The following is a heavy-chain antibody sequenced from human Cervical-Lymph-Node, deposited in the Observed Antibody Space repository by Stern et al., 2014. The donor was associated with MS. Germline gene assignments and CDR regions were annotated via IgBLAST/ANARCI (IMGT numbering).Heavy chain of an antibody. CDR2: IYWDDQK. Sequence: QVPLRESGPALVKPTQTLTLTCTFSGFSLSTSGLGVGWIRQPQGEALEWLAYIYWDDQKRYSPSLKSRLTITKDTSKNQVVLTLSNVDPVDTATYYCAHRTAGPFDYWGQGTLVTVSS. J-gene: IGHJ4*02. CDR3: AHRTAGPFDY. V-gene: IGHV2-5*02. CDR1: GFSLSTSGLG.